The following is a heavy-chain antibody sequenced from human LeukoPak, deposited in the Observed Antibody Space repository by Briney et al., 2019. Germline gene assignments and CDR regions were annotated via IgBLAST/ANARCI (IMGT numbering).Heavy chain of an antibody. Sequence: SETLSLTCTVSGGSISSSSYYWGWIRQPPGKGLEWIGSIYYSGSTYYNPSLKSRVTISVDTSKNQFSLKLSSVTAADTAVYYCARTYGDHWYFDYWGQGTLVTVSS. CDR1: GGSISSSSYY. D-gene: IGHD4-17*01. V-gene: IGHV4-39*01. CDR2: IYYSGST. CDR3: ARTYGDHWYFDY. J-gene: IGHJ4*02.